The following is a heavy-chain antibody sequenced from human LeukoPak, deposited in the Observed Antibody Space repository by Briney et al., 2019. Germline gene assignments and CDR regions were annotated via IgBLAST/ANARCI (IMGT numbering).Heavy chain of an antibody. CDR2: INHSGST. J-gene: IGHJ5*02. CDR3: ARAYPYCSSTSCEGT. V-gene: IGHV4-34*01. CDR1: GGSFSGYY. Sequence: SETLSLTCAVYGGSFSGYYWSWIRQPPGKGLEWIGEINHSGSTNYNPSLTSRVTISVDTSKNQFSLKLSSVTAADTAVYYCARAYPYCSSTSCEGTWGQGTLVTVSS. D-gene: IGHD2-2*01.